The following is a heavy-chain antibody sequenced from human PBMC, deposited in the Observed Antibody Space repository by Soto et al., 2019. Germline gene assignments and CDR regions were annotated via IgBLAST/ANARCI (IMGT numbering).Heavy chain of an antibody. J-gene: IGHJ4*02. CDR2: ISGSGGST. CDR3: AKDGPLDCGGDCYSDY. CDR1: GFTFSSYA. Sequence: GGSLRLSCAASGFTFSSYAMSWVRQAPGKGLEWVSAISGSGGSTYYADSVKGRFTISRDNSKNTLYLQMNSLRAEDTAVYYCAKDGPLDCGGDCYSDYWGQGTLVTSPQ. V-gene: IGHV3-23*01. D-gene: IGHD2-21*02.